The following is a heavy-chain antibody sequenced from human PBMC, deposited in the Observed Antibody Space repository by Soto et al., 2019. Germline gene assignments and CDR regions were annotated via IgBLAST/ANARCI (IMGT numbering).Heavy chain of an antibody. CDR2: INPNSGGT. V-gene: IGHV1-2*04. CDR1: GYTFTGYY. Sequence: ASVKVSCKASGYTFTGYYMHWVRQAPGQGLEWMGWINPNSGGTNYAQKFQGWVTMTRDTSKNQFSLKLSSVTAADTAVYYCARGEYDFYFGGYYGMDVWGQGTTVTVSS. J-gene: IGHJ6*02. D-gene: IGHD3-3*01. CDR3: ARGEYDFYFGGYYGMDV.